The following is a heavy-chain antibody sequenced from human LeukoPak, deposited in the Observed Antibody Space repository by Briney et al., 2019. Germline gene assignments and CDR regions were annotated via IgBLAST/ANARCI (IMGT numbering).Heavy chain of an antibody. CDR2: IYYSGST. J-gene: IGHJ3*02. CDR1: GGSISSYY. Sequence: SETLSLTCTVSGGSISSYYWSWIRQPPGKGLEWIGYIYYSGSTNYNPSLKSRVTISVDTSKNQFSLKLTSVTAADTAVYYCAGGSAMGQDAFDIWGQGTMVTVSS. CDR3: AGGSAMGQDAFDI. D-gene: IGHD1-26*01. V-gene: IGHV4-59*01.